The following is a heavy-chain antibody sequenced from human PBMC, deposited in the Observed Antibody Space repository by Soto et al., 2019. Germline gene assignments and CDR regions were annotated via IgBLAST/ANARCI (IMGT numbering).Heavy chain of an antibody. CDR2: IIPIFGTA. Sequence: SVKVSCKASGGTFSSYAISWVRQAPGRGLEWMRGIIPIFGTAKYAQKFQGRVTITADESTSTAYMELSSLRSEDTPVYYCARGLVGATTDPYYFDYWGQGTLVTVSS. CDR3: ARGLVGATTDPYYFDY. CDR1: GGTFSSYA. J-gene: IGHJ4*02. V-gene: IGHV1-69*13. D-gene: IGHD1-26*01.